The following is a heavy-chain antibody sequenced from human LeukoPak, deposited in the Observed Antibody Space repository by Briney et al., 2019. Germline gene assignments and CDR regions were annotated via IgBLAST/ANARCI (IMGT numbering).Heavy chain of an antibody. Sequence: TGGSLRLSCAASGFTFSNAWMSWVRQAPGKGLEWVGRIKSKTDGGTTDYAAPVKVRFTISKDDSKNTLYLQMNSRKPGAPALYYCTTDWGSDGSAYFDYWGQGTLVTVSS. CDR2: IKSKTDGGTT. CDR1: GFTFSNAW. J-gene: IGHJ4*02. V-gene: IGHV3-15*01. D-gene: IGHD3-16*01. CDR3: TTDWGSDGSAYFDY.